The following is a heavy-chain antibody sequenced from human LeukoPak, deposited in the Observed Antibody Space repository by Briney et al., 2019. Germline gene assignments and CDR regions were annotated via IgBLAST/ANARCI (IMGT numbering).Heavy chain of an antibody. J-gene: IGHJ5*02. Sequence: SETLSLTCTVSGDSVSNGNYYWSWLRQPPGKALEWIGYIYYTGKTYYNPSLEGRVTILVDTSRNHFSVKLSSVTAADTAVYYCARADYDFWSGYYNWFDPWGQGTLVTVSS. V-gene: IGHV4-61*03. CDR3: ARADYDFWSGYYNWFDP. D-gene: IGHD3-3*01. CDR1: GDSVSNGNYY. CDR2: IYYTGKT.